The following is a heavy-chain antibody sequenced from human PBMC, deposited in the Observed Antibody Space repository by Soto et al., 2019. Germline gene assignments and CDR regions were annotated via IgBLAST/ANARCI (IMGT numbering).Heavy chain of an antibody. V-gene: IGHV1-69*04. CDR3: ARDRQTAMASYNWFDP. CDR2: IIPILGIA. D-gene: IGHD5-18*01. CDR1: GGTFSSYT. J-gene: IGHJ5*02. Sequence: SVKVSCKASGGTFSSYTISWVRQAPGQGLEWMGRIIPILGIANYAQKFQGRVTITADKSTSTAYMELSSLRSEDTAVYYCARDRQTAMASYNWFDPWGQGTLVTVSS.